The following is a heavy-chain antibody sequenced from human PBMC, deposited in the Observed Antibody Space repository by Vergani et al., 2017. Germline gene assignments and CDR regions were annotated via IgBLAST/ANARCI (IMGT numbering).Heavy chain of an antibody. CDR1: GYSFTSYW. CDR2: IYYSGST. D-gene: IGHD1-26*01. J-gene: IGHJ5*02. CDR3: ARDRMVGEFDP. Sequence: EVQLVQSGAEVKKPGESLKISCKGSGYSFTSYWIGWVRQMPGKGLEWIGYIYYSGSTYYNPSLKSRVTISVDTSKNQFSLKLSSVTAADTAVYYCARDRMVGEFDPWGQGTLVTVSS. V-gene: IGHV5-51*01.